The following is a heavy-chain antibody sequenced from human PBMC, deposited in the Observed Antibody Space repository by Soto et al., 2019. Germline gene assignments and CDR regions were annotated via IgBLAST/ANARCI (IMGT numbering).Heavy chain of an antibody. CDR3: AKDHSNFGLGP. Sequence: GGSLRLSCAASGFTFSDYPMTWVRQAPGKGLEWVAAIKKSAVDTYYADSMKGRFSISRDNSKNTLYLQLNSLRADDTAIYYCAKDHSNFGLGPWGQGTVVTVSS. D-gene: IGHD4-4*01. CDR2: IKKSAVDT. V-gene: IGHV3-23*01. J-gene: IGHJ5*02. CDR1: GFTFSDYP.